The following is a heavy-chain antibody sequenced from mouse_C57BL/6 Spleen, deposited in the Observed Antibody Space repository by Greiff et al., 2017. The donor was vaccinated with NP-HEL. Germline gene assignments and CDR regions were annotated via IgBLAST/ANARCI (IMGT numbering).Heavy chain of an antibody. V-gene: IGHV1-82*01. Sequence: QVQLQQSGPELVKPGASVKISCKASGYAFSSSWMNWVKQRPGRGLEWIGRIYPGDGDTKYNGKFKGKATLTADKSSSTAFMQLSCLTSEDFAVYFCARGVTTVVATRYFDVWGTGTTVTVSS. J-gene: IGHJ1*03. D-gene: IGHD1-1*01. CDR2: IYPGDGDT. CDR1: GYAFSSSW. CDR3: ARGVTTVVATRYFDV.